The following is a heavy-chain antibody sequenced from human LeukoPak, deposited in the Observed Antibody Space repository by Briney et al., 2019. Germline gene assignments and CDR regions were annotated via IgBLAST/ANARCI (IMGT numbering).Heavy chain of an antibody. Sequence: GGSLRLSCAASGFTFSSYAMSWVRQAPGKGLEWVSAISGSGGSTYYADSVKGRFTISRDNSKNTLYLQMNSLRAEDTAVYYCAKFPYSSSTLAGYFDYWGQGTLVTVSS. CDR3: AKFPYSSSTLAGYFDY. V-gene: IGHV3-23*01. J-gene: IGHJ4*02. CDR1: GFTFSSYA. CDR2: ISGSGGST. D-gene: IGHD6-6*01.